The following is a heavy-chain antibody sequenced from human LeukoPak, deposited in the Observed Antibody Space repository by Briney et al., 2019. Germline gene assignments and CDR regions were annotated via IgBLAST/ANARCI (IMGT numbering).Heavy chain of an antibody. V-gene: IGHV3-53*04. CDR2: IYSGSSST. D-gene: IGHD6-19*01. J-gene: IGHJ4*02. Sequence: PGGSLRLSCAASGFTVSSNYMSWVRQAPGKGLEWVSVIYSGSSSTYYTDSVKGRFTISRHNSKNTLYLQMNSLRAEDMAVYYCARVGSGWYDFDYWGQGTLVTVSS. CDR1: GFTVSSNY. CDR3: ARVGSGWYDFDY.